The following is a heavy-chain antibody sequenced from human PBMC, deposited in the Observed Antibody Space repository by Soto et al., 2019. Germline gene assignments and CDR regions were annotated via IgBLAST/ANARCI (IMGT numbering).Heavy chain of an antibody. V-gene: IGHV1-18*04. J-gene: IGHJ5*02. CDR3: ARGLRRWWFDP. Sequence: ASVKVSCKASGYTFTSYGISWLRQPPGQGLEWMGWISACNGNTNYAQKLQGRVTMTTDTSTSTAYMELRSLRSDDTAVDYCARGLRRWWFDPWGQGTLVTVSS. CDR1: GYTFTSYG. CDR2: ISACNGNT. D-gene: IGHD5-18*01.